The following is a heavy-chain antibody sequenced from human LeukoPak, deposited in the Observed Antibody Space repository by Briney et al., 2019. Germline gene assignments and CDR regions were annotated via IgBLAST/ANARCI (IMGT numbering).Heavy chain of an antibody. CDR1: GFTFSSYW. D-gene: IGHD6-13*01. CDR2: IKQDGSEK. CDR3: ARGSAAAGTSWFDP. J-gene: IGHJ5*02. V-gene: IGHV3-7*01. Sequence: PGGCLRLSCAASGFTFSSYWMSCVRQAPGKGLEWVANIKQDGSEKYYVDSVKGRFTISRDNAKNSLYLQMSSLRAEDTAVYYCARGSAAAGTSWFDPWGQGTLVTVSS.